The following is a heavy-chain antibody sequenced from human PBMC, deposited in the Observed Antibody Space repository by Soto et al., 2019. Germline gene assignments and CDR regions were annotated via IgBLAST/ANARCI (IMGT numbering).Heavy chain of an antibody. CDR2: IRSKANNYAT. V-gene: IGHV3-73*02. D-gene: IGHD4-17*01. CDR1: GFTFSDSA. Sequence: EVQLVESGGGLVQPGGSLKLSCAASGFTFSDSAIHWVRQTSGKGLEWVGRIRSKANNYATVYAASLEGRFTISRDDAKNTAHLQMHSLKTEDTAVYYCTSPNDGDYSTFDYWGQGTLVIVSS. CDR3: TSPNDGDYSTFDY. J-gene: IGHJ4*02.